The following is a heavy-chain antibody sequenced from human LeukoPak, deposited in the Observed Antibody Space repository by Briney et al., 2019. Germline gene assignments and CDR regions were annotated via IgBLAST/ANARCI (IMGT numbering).Heavy chain of an antibody. CDR3: AQAPVVVAQFDY. J-gene: IGHJ4*02. CDR1: GFTFSSYA. CDR2: ISGSGGAT. Sequence: PGGSLRLSCAASGFTFSSYAMSWVRQAPGKGLEWVSSISGSGGATYYADSVKGRFTISRDSSRTTLYLQMSSLRAEDTAIYYCAQAPVVVAQFDYWGQGTLVTVSS. V-gene: IGHV3-23*01. D-gene: IGHD2-15*01.